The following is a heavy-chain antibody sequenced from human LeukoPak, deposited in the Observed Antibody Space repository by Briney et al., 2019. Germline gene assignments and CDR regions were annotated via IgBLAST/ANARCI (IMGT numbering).Heavy chain of an antibody. J-gene: IGHJ4*02. D-gene: IGHD3-22*01. CDR3: ASGSPNYYDSSGLDY. V-gene: IGHV4-34*01. CDR1: GGSFSGYF. Sequence: SETLSLTCAVYGGSFSGYFWSWIRQPPGKGLEWIGDINHNGGTNYNPSLKSRVTISVDTSKNQFSLKLSSVTAADTAVYYCASGSPNYYDSSGLDYWGQGTLVTVSS. CDR2: INHNGGT.